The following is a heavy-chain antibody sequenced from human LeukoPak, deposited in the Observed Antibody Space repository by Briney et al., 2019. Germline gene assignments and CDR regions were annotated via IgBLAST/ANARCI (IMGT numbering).Heavy chain of an antibody. CDR1: GYTFTSYY. CDR2: INPSGGST. Sequence: PGASVKVSCKASGYTFTSYYMHWVRQAPGQGLEWMGIINPSGGSTSYAQKFQGRVTMTRDMSTSTVYMELSSLRSEDTAVYYCARGDYVWGSYRSLAPYYFDYWGQGTLVTVSS. J-gene: IGHJ4*02. D-gene: IGHD3-16*02. V-gene: IGHV1-46*01. CDR3: ARGDYVWGSYRSLAPYYFDY.